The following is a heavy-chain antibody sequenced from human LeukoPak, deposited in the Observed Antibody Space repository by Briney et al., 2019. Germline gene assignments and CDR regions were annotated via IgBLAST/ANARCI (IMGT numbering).Heavy chain of an antibody. CDR1: GFIFSNYA. D-gene: IGHD2-15*01. Sequence: PGGSLRLSCAASGFIFSNYAMSSGRQAPGKGLEWGSAISGSDDNTYYADSVRGRFTISRDNSKNTLYLQMNSLRAEDTAIYFCAKSRSGVSSCYNYWGQGTLVTVSS. J-gene: IGHJ4*02. CDR2: ISGSDDNT. V-gene: IGHV3-23*01. CDR3: AKSRSGVSSCYNY.